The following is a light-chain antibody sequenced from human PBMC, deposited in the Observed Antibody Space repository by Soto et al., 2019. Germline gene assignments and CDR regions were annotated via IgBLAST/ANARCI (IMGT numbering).Light chain of an antibody. CDR1: QSVNRN. V-gene: IGKV3-15*01. Sequence: EIVMTQSPATLSVPPGERASLSCRASQSVNRNLAWYQQKPGQAPRLLIFGPSTRATGVPGRFSGSGSGTEFTLTISSLQSEDFAVYYCQQYNNWPQTFGQGTKV. CDR3: QQYNNWPQT. J-gene: IGKJ1*01. CDR2: GPS.